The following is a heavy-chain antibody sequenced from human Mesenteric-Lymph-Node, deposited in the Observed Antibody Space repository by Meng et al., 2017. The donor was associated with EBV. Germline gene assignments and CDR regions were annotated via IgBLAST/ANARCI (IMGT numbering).Heavy chain of an antibody. CDR3: AREIYCTSASCPFDY. D-gene: IGHD2-2*01. J-gene: IGHJ4*02. CDR2: IYYSGTT. V-gene: IGHV4-30-4*01. Sequence: QVHLQESGPGLVKPSQTLSLTCNLSGGFISSGGYYWSWIRQSPGKGLEWIGYIYYSGTTYYNPSLQSRVSMSMDSSRNQFSLKLSSVTAADTAVYYCAREIYCTSASCPFDYWGQGTLVTASS. CDR1: GGFISSGGYY.